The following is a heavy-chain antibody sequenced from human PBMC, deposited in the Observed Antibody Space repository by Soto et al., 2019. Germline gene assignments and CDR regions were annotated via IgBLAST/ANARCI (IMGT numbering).Heavy chain of an antibody. V-gene: IGHV4-4*02. J-gene: IGHJ5*02. CDR1: C. Sequence: CWSWVRQPPGKGLEWIAEIFHDGNTNYSPSLKSRVTISVDKSQNQFSLNVYSVTAADTAVYYCARHEGWTGPDQWGQGTLVTVSS. D-gene: IGHD2-8*02. CDR3: ARHEGWTGPDQ. CDR2: IFHDGNT.